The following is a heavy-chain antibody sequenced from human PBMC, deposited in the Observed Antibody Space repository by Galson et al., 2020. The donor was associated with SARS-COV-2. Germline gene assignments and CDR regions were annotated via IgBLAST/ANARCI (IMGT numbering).Heavy chain of an antibody. CDR2: ISYDGSNK. CDR1: GFTFSSYG. CDR3: AKDSSAGESTYYYGSASVGMDV. Sequence: GESLKISCAASGFTFSSYGMNWVRQAPGKGLEWVAVISYDGSNKYYADSVKGRFTISRDNSKNTLYLQMNSLRAEDTAVYYCAKDSSAGESTYYYGSASVGMDVWGQETTVTVS. V-gene: IGHV3-30*18. D-gene: IGHD3-10*01. J-gene: IGHJ6*02.